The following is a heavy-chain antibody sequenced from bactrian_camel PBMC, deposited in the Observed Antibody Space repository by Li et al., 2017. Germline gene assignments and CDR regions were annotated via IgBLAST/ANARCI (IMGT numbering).Heavy chain of an antibody. Sequence: VQLVESGGGSAQVGGSLILSCVASGNTVDNKCMAWFRQAPGKEREGIARVSLLAGNTEYDDSVKGRFTISRDNAKNTLYLQMSSLKPADTAMYYCAADQKDERQWVWVDPLKCGFRSWGQGTQVTVS. V-gene: IGHV3S63*01. CDR3: AADQKDERQWVWVDPLKCGFRS. CDR2: VSLLAGNT. D-gene: IGHD3*01. CDR1: GNTVDNKC. J-gene: IGHJ6*01.